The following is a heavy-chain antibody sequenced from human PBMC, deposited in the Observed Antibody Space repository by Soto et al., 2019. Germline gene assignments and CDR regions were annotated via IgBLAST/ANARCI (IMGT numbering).Heavy chain of an antibody. J-gene: IGHJ6*02. CDR1: GFTFSSYG. CDR3: AKEEYGVYGMDV. CDR2: ISYDGSNK. V-gene: IGHV3-30*18. D-gene: IGHD2-2*01. Sequence: GGSLRLSCAASGFTFSSYGMHWVRQAPGKGLEWVAVISYDGSNKYYADSVKGRFTISRDNSKNTLYLQMNSLRAEDTAVYYCAKEEYGVYGMDVWGQGTTVTVSS.